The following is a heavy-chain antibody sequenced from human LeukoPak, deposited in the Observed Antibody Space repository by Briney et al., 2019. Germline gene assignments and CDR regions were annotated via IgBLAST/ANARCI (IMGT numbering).Heavy chain of an antibody. J-gene: IGHJ6*04. CDR2: ISSSGSTI. D-gene: IGHD3-10*02. CDR1: GFSFSSYE. V-gene: IGHV3-48*03. CDR3: AELGITMIGGV. Sequence: GGSPRLSCAASGFSFSSYEMNWARQAPGKGLEWVSYISSSGSTIYYADSVKGRFTISRDNAKNSLYLQMNSLRAEDTAVYYCAELGITMIGGVWGKGTTVTISS.